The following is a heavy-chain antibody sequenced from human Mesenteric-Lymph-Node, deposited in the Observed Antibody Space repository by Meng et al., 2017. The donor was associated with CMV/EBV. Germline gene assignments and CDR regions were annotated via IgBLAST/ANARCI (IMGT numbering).Heavy chain of an antibody. CDR2: ISWDGGST. CDR1: GFTFDDYA. D-gene: IGHD4-11*01. J-gene: IGHJ6*02. CDR3: AKDGAVTSSYGMDV. Sequence: GGPLRLSCAASGFTFDDYAMHWVRQAPGKGLEWVSLISWDGGSTYYADSVKGRFTISRDNSKNSLYLQMNSLRAEDTALYYCAKDGAVTSSYGMDVWGQGTTVTVSS. V-gene: IGHV3-43D*03.